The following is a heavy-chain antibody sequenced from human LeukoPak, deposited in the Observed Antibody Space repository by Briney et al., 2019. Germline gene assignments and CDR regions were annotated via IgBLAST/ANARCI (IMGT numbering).Heavy chain of an antibody. Sequence: GGSLRLSCAASGFTFSSYWMHWVRQAPGKGLVWVSRINSDGSSTSYADSVKGRFTISGDNAKNTLYLQMNSLRAEDTAVYYCARRPDTDAFDIWGQGTMVTVSS. CDR2: INSDGSST. CDR1: GFTFSSYW. J-gene: IGHJ3*02. CDR3: ARRPDTDAFDI. V-gene: IGHV3-74*01. D-gene: IGHD5-18*01.